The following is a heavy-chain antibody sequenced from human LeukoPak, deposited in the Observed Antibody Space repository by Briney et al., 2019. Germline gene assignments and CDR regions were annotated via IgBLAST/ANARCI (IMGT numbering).Heavy chain of an antibody. V-gene: IGHV1-2*02. D-gene: IGHD6-19*01. CDR3: ARESGIAVAGTPTHFDY. CDR1: GYTFTGYY. J-gene: IGHJ4*02. CDR2: INPNSGGT. Sequence: ASVKVSCKASGYTFTGYYMHWVRQAPGQGFEWMGWINPNSGGTNYAQKFQGRVTMTRDTSISTAYMELSRLRSDDTAVYYCARESGIAVAGTPTHFDYWGQGTLVTVSS.